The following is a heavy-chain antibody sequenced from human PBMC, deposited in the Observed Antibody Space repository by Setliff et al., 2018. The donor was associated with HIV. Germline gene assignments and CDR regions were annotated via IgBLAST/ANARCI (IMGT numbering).Heavy chain of an antibody. V-gene: IGHV4-38-2*01. CDR2: MYHSGST. Sequence: SETLSLTCAVSGYSISSGYYWGWIRQPPGKGLEWIGSMYHSGSTYYNPSLKSRVTISVDTSKNCFSLKLSYVTAADTAVYYCARQMPGVRGVIVASIDYWGQGTLVTVSS. D-gene: IGHD3-10*01. CDR3: ARQMPGVRGVIVASIDY. J-gene: IGHJ4*02. CDR1: GYSISSGYY.